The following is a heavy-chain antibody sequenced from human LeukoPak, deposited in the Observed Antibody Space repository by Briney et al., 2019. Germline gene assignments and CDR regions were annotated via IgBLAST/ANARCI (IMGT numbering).Heavy chain of an antibody. CDR1: GFTFTNYW. J-gene: IGHJ6*03. Sequence: GGSLRLSCAASGFTFTNYWMSWVRQAPGKGLEWVGRIKSKTDGGTTDYAAPVKGGFTISRDDSKNTLYLQMNSLKTEDTAVYYCTTGIHGLIYYYYMDVWGKGTTVTVSS. CDR2: IKSKTDGGTT. CDR3: TTGIHGLIYYYYMDV. D-gene: IGHD3/OR15-3a*01. V-gene: IGHV3-15*01.